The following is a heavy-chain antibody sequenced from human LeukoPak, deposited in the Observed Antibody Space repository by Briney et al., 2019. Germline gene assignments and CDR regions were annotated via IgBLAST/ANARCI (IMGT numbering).Heavy chain of an antibody. Sequence: PSQTLSLTCTVSGGSISSGGYYWSWIRQHPGKGLEWIGYIYYSGSTYYNPSLKSRVTISVDTSKNQFSLKLSSVTAADTAVYYCARGGYYYYYGMDVWGQGTTVTASS. CDR1: GGSISSGGYY. J-gene: IGHJ6*02. CDR3: ARGGYYYYYGMDV. V-gene: IGHV4-31*03. CDR2: IYYSGST.